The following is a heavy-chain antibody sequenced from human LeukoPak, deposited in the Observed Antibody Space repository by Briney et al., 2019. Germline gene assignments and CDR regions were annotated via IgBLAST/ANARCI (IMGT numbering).Heavy chain of an antibody. J-gene: IGHJ5*02. Sequence: ASVKVSCKASGYTFTSYGISWVRQAPGQGLEWMGWINTNTGNPTYAQGFTGRFVFSLDTSVSTAYLQISSLKAEDTAVYYCARGGSGSYDWFDPWGQGTLVTVSS. V-gene: IGHV7-4-1*02. CDR3: ARGGSGSYDWFDP. CDR1: GYTFTSYG. CDR2: INTNTGNP. D-gene: IGHD3-10*01.